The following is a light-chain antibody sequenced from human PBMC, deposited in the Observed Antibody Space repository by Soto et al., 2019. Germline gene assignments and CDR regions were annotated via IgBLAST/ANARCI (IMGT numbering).Light chain of an antibody. CDR3: GTWDSSLSAAV. CDR1: SSNIGNNY. J-gene: IGLJ3*02. V-gene: IGLV1-51*02. Sequence: QSVLTQPPSVSAAPGQKVTISCSRSSSNIGNNYVSWYQQLPGTAPKLLIYENIKRPSGIPDRFSGSKSGTSATLGITGLQTGDEADYYCGTWDSSLSAAVFGGGTKLTVL. CDR2: ENI.